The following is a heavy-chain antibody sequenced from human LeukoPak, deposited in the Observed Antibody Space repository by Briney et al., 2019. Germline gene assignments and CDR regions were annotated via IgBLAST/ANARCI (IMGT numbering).Heavy chain of an antibody. CDR3: ARAPSSSWYTWFDP. V-gene: IGHV3-21*01. D-gene: IGHD6-13*01. CDR1: GFIFSSYS. CDR2: ISSSSSYI. J-gene: IGHJ5*02. Sequence: PGGSLRLSCAASGFIFSSYSMNWVRQAPGKGLEWVSSISSSSSYIYYADSVKGRFTISRDNAKNSLYLQMNSLRAEDTAVYYCARAPSSSWYTWFDPWGQGTLVTVSS.